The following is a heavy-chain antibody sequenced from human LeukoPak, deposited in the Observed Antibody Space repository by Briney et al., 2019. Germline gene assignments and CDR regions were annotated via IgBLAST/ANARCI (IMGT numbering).Heavy chain of an antibody. V-gene: IGHV3-23*01. J-gene: IGHJ4*02. CDR3: AKDLKVRGMRSGFHDY. D-gene: IGHD3-10*01. CDR2: ISGSGGST. Sequence: GGSLRLSCAASGFTFSDYYMSWLGPAPGKGLEGVSAISGSGGSTYYADSVKGRFTISRDNSKNTLYLQMNSLRAEDTAVYYCAKDLKVRGMRSGFHDYWGQGTLVTVSS. CDR1: GFTFSDYY.